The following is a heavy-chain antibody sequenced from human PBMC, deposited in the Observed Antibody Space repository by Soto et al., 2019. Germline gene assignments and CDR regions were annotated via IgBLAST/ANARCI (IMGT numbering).Heavy chain of an antibody. Sequence: QVQLQESGPGLVKPSQTLSLTCTVSGGSISSGDYYWSWIRQPPGKGLEWIGYIYYSGSTYYNPSLKSRVTISVDTSTNQCSRKLSSVTAADTAVYSCARVGGFGATTIDSWGQGTLVTVSS. CDR2: IYYSGST. CDR1: GGSISSGDYY. CDR3: ARVGGFGATTIDS. D-gene: IGHD3-10*01. J-gene: IGHJ4*02. V-gene: IGHV4-30-4*01.